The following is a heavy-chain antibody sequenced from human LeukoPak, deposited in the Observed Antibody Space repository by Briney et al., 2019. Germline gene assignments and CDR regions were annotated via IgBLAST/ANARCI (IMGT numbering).Heavy chain of an antibody. V-gene: IGHV3-23*01. CDR3: AKDLRPVGATKYYFDY. Sequence: PGGTLRLSCAASGFTFSSYGMSWVRQAPGKGLEWVSAISGSGGSTYYADSVKGRFTISRDNSKNTLYLQMNSLGAEDTAVYYCAKDLRPVGATKYYFDYWGQGTLVTVSS. CDR1: GFTFSSYG. J-gene: IGHJ4*02. CDR2: ISGSGGST. D-gene: IGHD1-26*01.